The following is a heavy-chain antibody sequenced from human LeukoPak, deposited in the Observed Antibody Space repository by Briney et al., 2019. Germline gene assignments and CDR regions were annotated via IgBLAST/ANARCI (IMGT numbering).Heavy chain of an antibody. CDR1: GYTFTSYG. V-gene: IGHV1-18*01. Sequence: GASVKVSCKASGYTFTSYGISWVRQAPGQGLEWMGWISAYNGNTNYAQKLQGRVTITTDTSTSTAYMELRSLRSDDTAVYYCARAEGYYYDSSGPSPFDYWGQGTLVTVSS. CDR2: ISAYNGNT. J-gene: IGHJ4*02. D-gene: IGHD3-22*01. CDR3: ARAEGYYYDSSGPSPFDY.